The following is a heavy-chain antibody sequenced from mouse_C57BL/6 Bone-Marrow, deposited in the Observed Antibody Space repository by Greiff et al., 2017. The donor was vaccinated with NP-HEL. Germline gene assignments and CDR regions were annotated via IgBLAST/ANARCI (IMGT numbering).Heavy chain of an antibody. Sequence: QVTLKVSGPGILQPSQTLSLTCSFSGFSLSTFGMGVGWIRQPSGKGLEWLAHIWWDDDKYYNPALKSRLTISKDTSKNQVFLKIANVDTADTATYYCARIDDGYRPLYWYFDVWGTGTTVTVSS. CDR1: GFSLSTFGMG. J-gene: IGHJ1*03. V-gene: IGHV8-8*01. D-gene: IGHD2-3*01. CDR2: IWWDDDK. CDR3: ARIDDGYRPLYWYFDV.